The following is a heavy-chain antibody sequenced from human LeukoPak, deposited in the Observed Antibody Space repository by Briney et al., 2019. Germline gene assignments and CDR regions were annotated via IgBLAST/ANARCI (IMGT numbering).Heavy chain of an antibody. V-gene: IGHV1-46*01. CDR1: GYTFTSYY. CDR2: INPSGGST. CDR3: ARANEAYCGGDCYDRGLPDAFDI. D-gene: IGHD2-21*02. J-gene: IGHJ3*02. Sequence: ASVKVSCKASGYTFTSYYMHWVRQAPGQGLEWMGIINPSGGSTSYAQKFQGRVTMTRDTSTSTVYMELSSLRSEDTAVYYCARANEAYCGGDCYDRGLPDAFDIWGQGTMVTVSS.